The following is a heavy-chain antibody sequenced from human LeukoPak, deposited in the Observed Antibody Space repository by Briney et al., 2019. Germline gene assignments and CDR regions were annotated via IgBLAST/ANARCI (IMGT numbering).Heavy chain of an antibody. D-gene: IGHD1-26*01. CDR1: GFTFDDYG. J-gene: IGHJ4*02. Sequence: PGGSLRLSCAASGFTFDDYGMSWVRQAPGKGLEWVSSISSSSSYIYYADSVKGRFTISRDNAKNSLYLQVNSLRAEVTAVYYCARGIVGATSPGYWGQGTLVTVSS. V-gene: IGHV3-21*01. CDR2: ISSSSSYI. CDR3: ARGIVGATSPGY.